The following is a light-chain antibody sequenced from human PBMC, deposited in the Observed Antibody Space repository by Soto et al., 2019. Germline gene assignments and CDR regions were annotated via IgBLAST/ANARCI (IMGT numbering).Light chain of an antibody. J-gene: IGLJ1*01. CDR2: DVS. CDR3: SSYTSSSTLYV. Sequence: QPVLTQPASVSGSPGQSSTISCTRTSSDVGGYNYVSWYQQHPGKAPKLMIYDVSNRPSGVSNRFSGSKSGNTASLTISGLQAEDEADYHCSSYTSSSTLYVFGPGTKVTVL. CDR1: SSDVGGYNY. V-gene: IGLV2-14*01.